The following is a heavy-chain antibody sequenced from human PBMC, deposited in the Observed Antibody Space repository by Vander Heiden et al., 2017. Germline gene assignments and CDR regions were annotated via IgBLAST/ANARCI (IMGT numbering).Heavy chain of an antibody. CDR1: GYTFTGYY. Sequence: QVQLVQSGAEMRKPGASVKVSCKPSGYTFTGYYIHWVRQAPGQGLEWMAWINPKTGDTHHAQRFQGRITVTRDTSISTAYMELRGLRSDDTAVYFCAREWNYGSGNYFDYWGQGTLVTVSS. J-gene: IGHJ4*02. V-gene: IGHV1-2*02. D-gene: IGHD3-10*01. CDR2: INPKTGDT. CDR3: AREWNYGSGNYFDY.